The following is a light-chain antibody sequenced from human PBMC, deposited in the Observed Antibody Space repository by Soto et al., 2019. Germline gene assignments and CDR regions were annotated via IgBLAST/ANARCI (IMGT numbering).Light chain of an antibody. Sequence: QSVLTQPASVSGSPGQSITISCTGTSSDIGGYNYVSWYQQLPGKVPKLIIYDVSNPPSGVSDRFSGSKSGNAASLTISGLQAEDEADYYCSSYTSTSTLYVFGTGTKMTVL. CDR2: DVS. CDR1: SSDIGGYNY. V-gene: IGLV2-14*03. CDR3: SSYTSTSTLYV. J-gene: IGLJ1*01.